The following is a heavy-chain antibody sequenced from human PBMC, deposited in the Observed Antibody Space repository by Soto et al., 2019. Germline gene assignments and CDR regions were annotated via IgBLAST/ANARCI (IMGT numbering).Heavy chain of an antibody. CDR1: GGSISSDGYN. CDR2: IYCSGST. CDR3: ARFDSSGYYPNNFDY. V-gene: IGHV4-31*03. J-gene: IGHJ4*02. D-gene: IGHD3-22*01. Sequence: SETLSLTCTVSGGSISSDGYNWSWIRQHPGKGLEWIGYIYCSGSTYYNPSLKSRVTISIDTSKNQFTLKLSSVTAADTAAYDCARFDSSGYYPNNFDYWGQGTLVTVSS.